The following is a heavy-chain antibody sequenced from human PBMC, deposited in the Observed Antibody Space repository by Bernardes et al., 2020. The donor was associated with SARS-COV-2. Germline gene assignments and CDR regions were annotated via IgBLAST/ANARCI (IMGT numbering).Heavy chain of an antibody. CDR2: ISGSGGRT. V-gene: IGHV3-23*01. J-gene: IGHJ4*02. CDR3: AREKSQRDSYNQGFDF. CDR1: GFPFISFA. Sequence: GGSLRLSCAASGFPFISFAMSWVRQAPGKGLEWVSVISGSGGRTNYADSVMGRFTISRDNSKNTLFLQMSSLRAEDTAVYYCAREKSQRDSYNQGFDFWGRGTMVTVSS. D-gene: IGHD1-1*01.